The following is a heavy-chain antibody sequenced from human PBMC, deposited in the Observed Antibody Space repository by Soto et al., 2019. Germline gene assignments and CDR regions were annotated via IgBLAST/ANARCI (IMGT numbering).Heavy chain of an antibody. V-gene: IGHV4-30-4*01. D-gene: IGHD3-3*01. CDR1: GGSISSGDYY. CDR2: IYYSGST. Sequence: SETLSLTCTVSGGSISSGDYYWSWIRQPPGKGLEWIGYIYYSGSTYYNPSLKSRVTISVDTSKNQFSLKLSSVTAADTAVYYWARDNILGILYGRMDVWGQGTTVTVSS. CDR3: ARDNILGILYGRMDV. J-gene: IGHJ6*02.